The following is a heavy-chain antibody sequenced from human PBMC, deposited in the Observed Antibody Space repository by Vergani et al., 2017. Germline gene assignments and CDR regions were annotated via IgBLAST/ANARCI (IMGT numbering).Heavy chain of an antibody. D-gene: IGHD3-3*01. CDR3: AGDYSSSVYYAKDAFDT. J-gene: IGHJ3*02. V-gene: IGHV4-61*02. Sequence: QVQLQESGPGLVKPSQTLSLTCTVSGGSISSGTYYWTWIRQPAGKGLEWIGRVYTGGSANYKPSFNSRVTISLDTSRNQFSLNLNSVTAADTAVYYCAGDYSSSVYYAKDAFDTWGRGTKVTVSS. CDR2: VYTGGSA. CDR1: GGSISSGTYY.